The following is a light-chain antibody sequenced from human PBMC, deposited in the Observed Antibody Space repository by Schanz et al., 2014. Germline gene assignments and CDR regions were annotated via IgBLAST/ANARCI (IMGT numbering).Light chain of an antibody. CDR1: SSDVGSNNI. V-gene: IGLV2-23*01. Sequence: QSALTQPASVSGSPGQSITISCTGTSSDVGSNNIVSWYQQHPGKAPKLMIYEGTKRPLGVSNRFSGSKSGNTASLTISGLQAEDEADYYCCSYAGSSTLVFGGGTKVTVL. J-gene: IGLJ2*01. CDR3: CSYAGSSTLV. CDR2: EGT.